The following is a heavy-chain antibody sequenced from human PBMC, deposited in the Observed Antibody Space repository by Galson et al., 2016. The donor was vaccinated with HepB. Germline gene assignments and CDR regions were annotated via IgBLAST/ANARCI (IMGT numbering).Heavy chain of an antibody. J-gene: IGHJ6*02. Sequence: SLRLSCAASGFTFSAYWMHWVRQAPGKGLVWVSRIKSDGSITGYADSVKGRFTISRDNAKNTLYLQMDSLRAEDTAVYYCARVVAATSRPFYHGLDVWGQGTAVTVSS. CDR3: ARVVAATSRPFYHGLDV. D-gene: IGHD6-19*01. CDR1: GFTFSAYW. V-gene: IGHV3-74*01. CDR2: IKSDGSIT.